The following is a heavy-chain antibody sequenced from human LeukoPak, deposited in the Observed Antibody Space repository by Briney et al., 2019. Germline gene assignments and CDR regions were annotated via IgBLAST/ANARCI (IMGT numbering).Heavy chain of an antibody. CDR2: ITSSTSYM. CDR3: ARPYSGYDYCLYNYYYMDV. V-gene: IGHV3-21*01. Sequence: PGGSLRLSCAASGFTFSSYNMNWVRQAPGKGLEWVSSITSSTSYMYYADSVKGRFTISRDNAKNSLYLQMNSLRAEDTAVYYCARPYSGYDYCLYNYYYMDVWGKGTTVTISS. J-gene: IGHJ6*03. D-gene: IGHD5-12*01. CDR1: GFTFSSYN.